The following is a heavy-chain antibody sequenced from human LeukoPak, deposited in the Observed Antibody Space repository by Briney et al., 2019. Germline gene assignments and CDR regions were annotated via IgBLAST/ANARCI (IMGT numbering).Heavy chain of an antibody. CDR3: ARIDTSGYNGYSFDY. D-gene: IGHD3-22*01. CDR1: GGSISSYY. V-gene: IGHV4-59*12. Sequence: SETPSLTCTVSGGSISSYYWSWIRQPPEKGLEFIGYIYYRGNSNYNPSLKSRVTISVDTSKNQFSVKLSSVTAADTAVYYCARIDTSGYNGYSFDYWGQGTLVTVSS. J-gene: IGHJ4*02. CDR2: IYYRGNS.